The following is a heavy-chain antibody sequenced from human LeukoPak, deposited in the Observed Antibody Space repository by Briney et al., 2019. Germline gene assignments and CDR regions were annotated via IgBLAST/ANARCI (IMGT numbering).Heavy chain of an antibody. CDR1: GYTFTSYA. V-gene: IGHV1-3*01. CDR3: ARDLVGNMYSGSYYTYFDY. CDR2: INAGNGNT. J-gene: IGHJ4*02. Sequence: GASVKVSCKASGYTFTSYAMHWVRQAPGQRLEWMGWINAGNGNTKYSQKFQGRVTITRDTSASTAYMELSSLRSEDTAVYYCARDLVGNMYSGSYYTYFDYWGQGTLVTVSS. D-gene: IGHD1-26*01.